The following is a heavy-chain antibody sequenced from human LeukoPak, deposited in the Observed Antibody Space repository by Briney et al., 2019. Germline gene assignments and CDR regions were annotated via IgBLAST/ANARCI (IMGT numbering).Heavy chain of an antibody. J-gene: IGHJ6*03. CDR2: INPSGGST. V-gene: IGHV1-46*01. CDR1: GYTFTSYY. CDR3: ARAGTPGSTSYYYMDV. D-gene: IGHD1-14*01. Sequence: ASVKVSCKASGYTFTSYYMHWVRQAPGQGLEWMGIINPSGGSTSYAQKFQGRVTMTRDTSTSTVYMELSSLRSEDTAVYYCARAGTPGSTSYYYMDVWGKGTTVTVSS.